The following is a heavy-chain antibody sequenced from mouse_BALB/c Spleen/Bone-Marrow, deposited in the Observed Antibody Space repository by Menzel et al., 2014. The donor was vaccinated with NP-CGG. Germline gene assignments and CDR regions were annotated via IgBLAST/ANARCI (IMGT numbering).Heavy chain of an antibody. Sequence: VQLHQSGAELVRPGASVKLSCKPSGYTFTSYWINWVKQRPGQGLEWIGNIYPSDNYTNYNQKFKDKATLTVDISSTTAYMQLSSPTSEDSAVYYCTRTYEYFDYRGQGTTLTVSS. V-gene: IGHV1-69*02. D-gene: IGHD2-3*01. CDR2: IYPSDNYT. J-gene: IGHJ2*01. CDR1: GYTFTSYW. CDR3: TRTYEYFDY.